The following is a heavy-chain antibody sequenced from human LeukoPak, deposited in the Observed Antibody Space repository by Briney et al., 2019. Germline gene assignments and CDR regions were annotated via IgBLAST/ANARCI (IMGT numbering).Heavy chain of an antibody. CDR2: INPSGGST. J-gene: IGHJ5*02. CDR1: GYTFTSYY. Sequence: ASVKVSCKASGYTFTSYYMHWVRQAPGQGLEWMGIINPSGGSTSYAQKFQGRFTMTRDMSTSTVYMELSSLRSEDTAVYYCARVIGYYDSSGYLHWFDPWGQGTLVTVSS. V-gene: IGHV1-46*01. D-gene: IGHD3-22*01. CDR3: ARVIGYYDSSGYLHWFDP.